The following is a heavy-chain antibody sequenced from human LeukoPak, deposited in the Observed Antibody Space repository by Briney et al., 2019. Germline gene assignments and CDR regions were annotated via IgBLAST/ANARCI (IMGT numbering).Heavy chain of an antibody. Sequence: GGSLRLAWAASGFTFSDYYMNWVREAPGKGLEWVSDISRNGSIIYYTGSVSARFSISRDNAKNSLYLPMSSLRAEDTAVYHCARGVGYDFWTGLFYGMDVWGQGTTVTVSS. D-gene: IGHD3-3*01. V-gene: IGHV3-11*01. CDR1: GFTFSDYY. J-gene: IGHJ6*02. CDR3: ARGVGYDFWTGLFYGMDV. CDR2: ISRNGSII.